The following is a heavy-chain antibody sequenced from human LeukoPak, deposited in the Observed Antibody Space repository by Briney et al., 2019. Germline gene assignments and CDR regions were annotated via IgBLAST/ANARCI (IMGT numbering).Heavy chain of an antibody. CDR3: AKDRSTYYYDSSGYYPDAFDI. CDR2: ISYDGSNK. CDR1: GFSFSSYG. V-gene: IGHV3-30*18. D-gene: IGHD3-22*01. Sequence: GGSLRLSCAASGFSFSSYGIHWVRQAPGKGLEWVAVISYDGSNKYYADSVKGRCTISRDNSKNTLYLQMNSLRAEDTAVYYCAKDRSTYYYDSSGYYPDAFDIWGQGTMVTVSS. J-gene: IGHJ3*02.